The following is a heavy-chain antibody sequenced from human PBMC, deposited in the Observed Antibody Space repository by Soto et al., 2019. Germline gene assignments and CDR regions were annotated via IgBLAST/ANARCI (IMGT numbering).Heavy chain of an antibody. J-gene: IGHJ6*02. V-gene: IGHV3-30-3*01. CDR3: ARVWGGSCYLTSVPCYGMDV. CDR2: ISYDGSNK. CDR1: GFTFSSYA. Sequence: PGGSLRLSCAASGFTFSSYAMHWARQAPGKGLEWVAVISYDGSNKYYADSVKGRFTISRDNSKNTLYLQMNSLRAEDTAVYYCARVWGGSCYLTSVPCYGMDVWGQGTTVTVSS. D-gene: IGHD2-15*01.